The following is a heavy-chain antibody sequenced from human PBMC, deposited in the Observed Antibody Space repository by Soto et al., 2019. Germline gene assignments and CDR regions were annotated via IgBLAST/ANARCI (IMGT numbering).Heavy chain of an antibody. CDR3: AKDPNGKYVGGFDI. V-gene: IGHV3-23*01. J-gene: IGHJ3*02. D-gene: IGHD2-8*01. CDR1: GFTFANYA. CDR2: ISASGGST. Sequence: PGGSLRLTCSGSGFTFANYAMSWVRQAPGGGLEWVSGISASGGSTYYADSVEGRFTISRDNFRDTLSLHMSSLRAEDTAVYYCAKDPNGKYVGGFDICGQGTLVTVSS.